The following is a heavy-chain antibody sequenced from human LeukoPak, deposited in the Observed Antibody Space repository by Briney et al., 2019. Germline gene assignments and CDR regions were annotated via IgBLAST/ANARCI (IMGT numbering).Heavy chain of an antibody. CDR1: GFTFSSYA. Sequence: QAGGSLRLSCAASGFTFSSYAMSWVRQAPGKGLEWVSAISGSGGSTYYADSVKGRFTISRDNSKNTLYLQMNSLRAEDTAVYYCAKIREMATIRRIGEAGFDYWGQGTLVTVSS. CDR3: AKIREMATIRRIGEAGFDY. D-gene: IGHD5-24*01. CDR2: ISGSGGST. J-gene: IGHJ4*02. V-gene: IGHV3-23*01.